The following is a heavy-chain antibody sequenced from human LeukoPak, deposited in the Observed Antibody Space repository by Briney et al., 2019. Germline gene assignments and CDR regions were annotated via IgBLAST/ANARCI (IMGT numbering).Heavy chain of an antibody. J-gene: IGHJ4*02. CDR1: GYSFTGYY. D-gene: IGHD6-13*01. CDR3: ARDPGYGPYYFDY. Sequence: ASVKVSCKASGYSFTGYYVNWVRQAPGQGLEWMGWINPNSGGTNYAQKFQGRVTMTRDTSISTAYMELSRLRSDDTAVYYCARDPGYGPYYFDYWGQGTLVTVSS. CDR2: INPNSGGT. V-gene: IGHV1-2*02.